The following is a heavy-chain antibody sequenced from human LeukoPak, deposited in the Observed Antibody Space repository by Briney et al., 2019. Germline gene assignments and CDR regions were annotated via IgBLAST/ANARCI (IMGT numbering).Heavy chain of an antibody. V-gene: IGHV1-24*01. CDR3: ATVMVRGVIITAHAFDI. CDR1: GYTLTELS. CDR2: FDPEDGET. D-gene: IGHD3-10*01. J-gene: IGHJ3*02. Sequence: GASVKVSCKVCGYTLTELSMHWVRQAPGKGLAWMGGFDPEDGETIYAQKFQGRVNMTEDTSTDTAYMELSSLRSEDTAVYYCATVMVRGVIITAHAFDIWGQGTMVTVSS.